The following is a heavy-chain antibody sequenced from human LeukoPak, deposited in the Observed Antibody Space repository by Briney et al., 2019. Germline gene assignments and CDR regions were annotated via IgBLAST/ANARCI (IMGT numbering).Heavy chain of an antibody. Sequence: GGSLRLSCAASGFTFSSYGMHWVRQAPGKGLEWVAVISYDGSNKYYADSVKGRSTISRDNSKNTLYLQMNSLRAEDTAVYYCAKEPGSYSHEGDYWGQGTLVTVSS. V-gene: IGHV3-30*18. J-gene: IGHJ4*02. CDR3: AKEPGSYSHEGDY. CDR1: GFTFSSYG. D-gene: IGHD3-10*01. CDR2: ISYDGSNK.